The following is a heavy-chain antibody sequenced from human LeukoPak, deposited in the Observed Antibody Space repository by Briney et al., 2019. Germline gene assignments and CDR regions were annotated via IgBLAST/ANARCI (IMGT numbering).Heavy chain of an antibody. V-gene: IGHV6-1*01. CDR1: GDSVSSNSAA. J-gene: IGHJ4*02. CDR2: TYYRSKWYN. Sequence: SQTLSLTCAISGDSVSSNSAAWNWIRQSPSRGLEWLGRTYYRSKWYNDYAVSVKSRITTNPGTSKNQFSLQLNSVTPEDTAVYYCARYSSGWLLGGYYFDYWGQGTLVTVSS. D-gene: IGHD6-19*01. CDR3: ARYSSGWLLGGYYFDY.